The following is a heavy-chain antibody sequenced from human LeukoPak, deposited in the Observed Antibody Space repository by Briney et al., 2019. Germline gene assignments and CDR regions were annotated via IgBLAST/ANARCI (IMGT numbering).Heavy chain of an antibody. CDR1: GGSISSSSYH. D-gene: IGHD3-3*01. J-gene: IGHJ2*01. CDR3: ARLAGVFNWSGYLDL. Sequence: SETLSLTCTVSGGSISSSSYHWGWIRQPPGKGLEWIGSIYYSGSTYYNPSLKSRVTTSVDTSKNQFSLRLSSVTAADTAVYYCARLAGVFNWSGYLDLWGRGTLVTVSS. CDR2: IYYSGST. V-gene: IGHV4-39*01.